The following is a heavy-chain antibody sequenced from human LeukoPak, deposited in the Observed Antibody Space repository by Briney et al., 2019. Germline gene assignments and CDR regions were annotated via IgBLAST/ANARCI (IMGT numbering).Heavy chain of an antibody. CDR1: GFTFRSYN. CDR2: ISSSSSYI. V-gene: IGHV3-21*01. Sequence: GGSLRLSCAASGFTFRSYNMNWVRQAPGKRPEWVSSISSSSSYIYYADSVKGRFTISRDNTKNSLYLQMNSLRAEDTALYYCARGASRADYWGQGTLVTVSS. J-gene: IGHJ4*02. CDR3: ARGASRADY.